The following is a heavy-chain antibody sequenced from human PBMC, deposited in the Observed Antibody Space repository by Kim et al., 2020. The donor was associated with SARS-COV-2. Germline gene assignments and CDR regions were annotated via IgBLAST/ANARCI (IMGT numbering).Heavy chain of an antibody. V-gene: IGHV3-15*01. Sequence: GGSLRLSCVVSGFSFSNAWMSWVRQAPGQGLEWVGRIKSKPDGGTTDYAAPVKGRFSVSRDDSKKTLYLQMNSLKTEDTAVYFCTTDRRGGFDYWGQGAL. CDR3: TTDRRGGFDY. CDR2: IKSKPDGGTT. J-gene: IGHJ4*02. D-gene: IGHD3-10*01. CDR1: GFSFSNAW.